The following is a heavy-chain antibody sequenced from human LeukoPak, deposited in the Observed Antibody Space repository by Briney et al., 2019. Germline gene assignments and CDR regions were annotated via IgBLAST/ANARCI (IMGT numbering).Heavy chain of an antibody. CDR2: IYYSGST. CDR3: ARVPDPRITIFGVVRRHYFDY. D-gene: IGHD3-3*01. J-gene: IGHJ4*02. V-gene: IGHV4-59*12. Sequence: PSETLSLTCTVSGGSISSYYWSWIRQPPGKGLEWIGYIYYSGSTNYNPSLKSRVTISVDTSKNQFSLKLSSVTAADTTVYYCARVPDPRITIFGVVRRHYFDYWGQGTLVTVSS. CDR1: GGSISSYY.